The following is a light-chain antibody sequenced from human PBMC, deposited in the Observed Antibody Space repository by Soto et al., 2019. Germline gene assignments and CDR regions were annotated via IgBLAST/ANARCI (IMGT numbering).Light chain of an antibody. V-gene: IGKV1-9*01. CDR1: QPISNY. CDR3: LQLTRYPLT. Sequence: DIQLTQSPSFPSASVGDRVTITCRASQPISNYLAWYQQKPGKAPELLIYSASTLQSGVPSRFSGSGGGSWTECSLTIRALQPDDFATYYCLQLTRYPLTFGGGTKV. J-gene: IGKJ4*01. CDR2: SAS.